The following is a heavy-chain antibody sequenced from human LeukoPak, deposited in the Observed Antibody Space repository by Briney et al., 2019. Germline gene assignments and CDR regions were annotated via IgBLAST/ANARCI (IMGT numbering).Heavy chain of an antibody. J-gene: IGHJ4*02. CDR2: IYSGGST. CDR3: AKYYDSSGYYLSYYFDY. CDR1: GFTVSSNY. Sequence: GGSLRLSCAASGFTVSSNYMSWVRQAPGKGLEWVSVIYSGGSTYYADSVKGRFTISRDNSKNTLYLQMNSLRAEDTAVYYCAKYYDSSGYYLSYYFDYWGQGTLVTVSS. V-gene: IGHV3-53*01. D-gene: IGHD3-22*01.